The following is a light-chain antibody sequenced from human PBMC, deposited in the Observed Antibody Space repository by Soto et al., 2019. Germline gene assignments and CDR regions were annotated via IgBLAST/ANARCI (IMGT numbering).Light chain of an antibody. V-gene: IGKV1-39*01. CDR1: QSIGSD. CDR2: SAS. Sequence: DIQMTQSPPSLSASVGDTVTITCRASQSIGSDLNWYQQKPGEAPKLLMYSASSLQSGVPPRFSGSGSATDVTLIISSLQPEDFATYYCQQSYSTPYTFGQGTKLEIK. J-gene: IGKJ2*01. CDR3: QQSYSTPYT.